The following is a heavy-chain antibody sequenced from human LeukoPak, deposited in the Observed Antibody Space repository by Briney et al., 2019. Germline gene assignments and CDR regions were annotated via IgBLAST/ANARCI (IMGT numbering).Heavy chain of an antibody. Sequence: ASVKVSCKASGYTFTSYYMHWVRQAPGQGLEWMGIINPSGGSTSYAQKFQGRVTMTRDTSISTAYMELSRLRSDDTAVYYCARVGGIAARPRNWSDPWGQGTLVTVSS. V-gene: IGHV1-46*01. CDR1: GYTFTSYY. J-gene: IGHJ5*02. D-gene: IGHD6-6*01. CDR2: INPSGGST. CDR3: ARVGGIAARPRNWSDP.